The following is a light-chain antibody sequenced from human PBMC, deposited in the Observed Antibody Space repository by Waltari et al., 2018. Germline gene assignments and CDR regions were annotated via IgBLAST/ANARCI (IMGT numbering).Light chain of an antibody. J-gene: IGKJ3*01. Sequence: DIQMTQSPSSLSASVGDRVTITCPASQDISNSLNWYQQKPGKAPKLLIYDASNLERGVPSRFSGSGSGTDFTLIISSLQPEDIATYYCQQYDNLPSFTFGPGTKVDL. CDR3: QQYDNLPSFT. CDR1: QDISNS. CDR2: DAS. V-gene: IGKV1-33*01.